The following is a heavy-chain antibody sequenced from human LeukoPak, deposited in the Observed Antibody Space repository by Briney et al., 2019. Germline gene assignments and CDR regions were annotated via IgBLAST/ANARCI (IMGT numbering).Heavy chain of an antibody. CDR2: FDPEDGET. V-gene: IGHV1-24*01. CDR1: GYTLTELS. Sequence: ASVKVSCKVSGYTLTELSMHWVRRAPGKGLEWMGGFDPEDGETIYAQKFQGRVTMTEDTSTDTAYMELSSLRSEDTAVYYCATDWAAMVRGVMGAFDIWGQGTMVTVSS. D-gene: IGHD3-10*01. J-gene: IGHJ3*02. CDR3: ATDWAAMVRGVMGAFDI.